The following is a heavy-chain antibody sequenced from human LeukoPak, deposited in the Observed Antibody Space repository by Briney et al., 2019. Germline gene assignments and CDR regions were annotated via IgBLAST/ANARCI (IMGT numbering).Heavy chain of an antibody. CDR1: GYTFTSYA. D-gene: IGHD3-3*01. CDR2: INAGNGNT. CDR3: ARGSDYDFWSGYYYYYYYYGMDV. Sequence: ASVKVSCKASGYTFTSYAVHWVRQAPGQRLEWMGWINAGNGNTKYSQKFQGRVTITRDTSASTAYMELSSLRSEDTAVYYCARGSDYDFWSGYYYYYYYYGMDVWGQGTTVTVSS. J-gene: IGHJ6*02. V-gene: IGHV1-3*01.